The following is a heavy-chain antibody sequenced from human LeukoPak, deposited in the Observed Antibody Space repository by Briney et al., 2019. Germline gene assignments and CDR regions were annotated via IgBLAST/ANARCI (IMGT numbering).Heavy chain of an antibody. Sequence: SVKVSCKTSGGTFSSYAISWVRQAPGQGLEWMGGIIPIFGTANYAQKFQGRVTITTDESTSTAYMELSSLRSEDTAVYYCARASSGYDFWSGYYPSYYYYYMDVWGKGTTVTVSS. J-gene: IGHJ6*03. V-gene: IGHV1-69*05. CDR2: IIPIFGTA. CDR3: ARASSGYDFWSGYYPSYYYYYMDV. D-gene: IGHD3-3*01. CDR1: GGTFSSYA.